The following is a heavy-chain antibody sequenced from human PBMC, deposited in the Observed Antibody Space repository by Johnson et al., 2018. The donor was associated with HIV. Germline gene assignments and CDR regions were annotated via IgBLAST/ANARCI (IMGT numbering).Heavy chain of an antibody. Sequence: VQLVESGGGLVQTGRSLRLSCIGFGFTSGDYSMNWVRQAPGRGLEWVGFIRSKAYGGTPEYAASVKGRFTISGDESRNIDYLQMDSLKAEDKAVYYCSSRPHGSGRPLDIWGQGTLVTVSS. CDR1: GFTSGDYS. CDR3: SSRPHGSGRPLDI. V-gene: IGHV3-49*04. J-gene: IGHJ3*02. CDR2: IRSKAYGGTP. D-gene: IGHD3-10*01.